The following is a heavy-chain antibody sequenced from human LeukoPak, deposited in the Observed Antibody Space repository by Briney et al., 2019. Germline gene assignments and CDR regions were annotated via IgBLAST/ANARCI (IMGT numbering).Heavy chain of an antibody. CDR2: IIPIFGTA. V-gene: IGHV1-69*13. J-gene: IGHJ3*02. CDR3: ARAPNEGAFDM. CDR1: GDTFNNYA. Sequence: SVKVSCKASGDTFNNYANSWVRQAPGKGLEWMGGIIPIFGTADYAQKFQGRVTITADESTSTAYMELSSLRSEDTAVYYCARAPNEGAFDMWGQGTMVTVS.